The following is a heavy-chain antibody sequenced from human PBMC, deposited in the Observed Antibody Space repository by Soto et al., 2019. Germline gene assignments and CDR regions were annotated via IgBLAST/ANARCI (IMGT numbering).Heavy chain of an antibody. CDR2: IYWDDDE. Sequence: ITLKESGPTLVKPTQTLTLTCTFSGFSLNTGGVGVGWVRQPRGKAMEWLALIYWDDDERYRPSLRSRLNITKDTINNQGVLTMTNMDPEDTATYYCVRNWRYYGGDYYYGMDGWGQGTTVTVSS. CDR1: GFSLNTGGVG. V-gene: IGHV2-5*02. CDR3: VRNWRYYGGDYYYGMDG. D-gene: IGHD3-10*01. J-gene: IGHJ6*02.